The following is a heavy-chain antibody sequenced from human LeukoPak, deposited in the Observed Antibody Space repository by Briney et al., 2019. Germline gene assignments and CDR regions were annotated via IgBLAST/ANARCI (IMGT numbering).Heavy chain of an antibody. CDR3: ARLAYFKYYFDY. V-gene: IGHV4-39*01. CDR1: GGSISSSSYY. J-gene: IGHJ4*02. Sequence: PSETLSLTCTVSGGSISSSSYYWGWIRQPPGKGLEWIGSIYYSGSTYYNPSLKSRVTISVDTSKNQFSLKLSTVTAADTAVHYCARLAYFKYYFDYWGQGTLVTVSS. CDR2: IYYSGST. D-gene: IGHD2/OR15-2a*01.